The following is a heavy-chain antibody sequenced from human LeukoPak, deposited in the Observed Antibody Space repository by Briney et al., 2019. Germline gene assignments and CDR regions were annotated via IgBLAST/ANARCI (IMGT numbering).Heavy chain of an antibody. CDR1: GFTFSNYA. V-gene: IGHV3-23*01. Sequence: GGSLRLSCAASGFTFSNYAMTWVRQAPGKGLEWVSAISSSGGTYYAGSVKGRFTISRDNSKNTLYLQMNSLRADDTAVYFCAKDAVGATAYYFDYWGQGTLVTVSS. CDR2: ISSSGGT. CDR3: AKDAVGATAYYFDY. D-gene: IGHD1-26*01. J-gene: IGHJ4*02.